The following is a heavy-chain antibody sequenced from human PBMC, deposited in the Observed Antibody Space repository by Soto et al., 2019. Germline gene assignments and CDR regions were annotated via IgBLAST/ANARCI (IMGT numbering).Heavy chain of an antibody. CDR2: IDPSDSYT. CDR3: ATWYYYDSSGFPDY. J-gene: IGHJ4*02. V-gene: IGHV5-10-1*01. D-gene: IGHD3-22*01. CDR1: GYSFTSYW. Sequence: GESLKISCNGSGYSFTSYWISWVRQMPGKGLEWMARIDPSDSYTNYSPSFQGHVTISADKSISTAYLQWSSLKASDTAMYYCATWYYYDSSGFPDYWGQGTLVTVSS.